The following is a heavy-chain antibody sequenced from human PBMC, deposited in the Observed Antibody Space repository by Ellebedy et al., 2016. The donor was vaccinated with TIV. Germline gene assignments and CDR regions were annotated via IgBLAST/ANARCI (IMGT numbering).Heavy chain of an antibody. D-gene: IGHD3-10*01. J-gene: IGHJ4*02. V-gene: IGHV3-74*01. CDR2: INRDGSRT. CDR3: ARDYYDSGSYGAVSY. CDR1: GFTFSSYS. Sequence: GESLKISCAASGFTFSSYSMNWVRQAPGKGLVWVSRINRDGSRTDYADSVKGRFTISRDNAKNTLYLQMNSLRAEDTAVYYCARDYYDSGSYGAVSYWGPGTLVTVSS.